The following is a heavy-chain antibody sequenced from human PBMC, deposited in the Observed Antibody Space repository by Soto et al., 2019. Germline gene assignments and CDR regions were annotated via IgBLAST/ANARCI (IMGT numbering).Heavy chain of an antibody. V-gene: IGHV3-30*03. CDR1: GFTFGNFG. CDR2: ISNDGTAQ. CDR3: ARGCSGGTNCFYFDF. Sequence: QVQLVESGGGVVQPGRSLRLSCAASGFTFGNFGIHWVRQAPGKGLEWVADISNDGTAQYYADSVKGRFTISRDNSKNTPYLQMSSLRAEDTAVYYCARGCSGGTNCFYFDFWGQGILVTVSS. J-gene: IGHJ4*02. D-gene: IGHD6-13*01.